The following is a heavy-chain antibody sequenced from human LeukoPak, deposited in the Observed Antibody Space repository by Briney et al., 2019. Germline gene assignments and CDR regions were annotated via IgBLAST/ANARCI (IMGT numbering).Heavy chain of an antibody. Sequence: ASVKVSCKASGYTFTGYYMHWVRQAPGQGLEWMGWINPNSGGTNYAQKFQGRLTMTRDTSISTAYMEPSRLRSDDTAVYYCASGSYARDAFDIWGQGTMVTVSS. J-gene: IGHJ3*02. CDR1: GYTFTGYY. V-gene: IGHV1-2*02. CDR2: INPNSGGT. D-gene: IGHD1-26*01. CDR3: ASGSYARDAFDI.